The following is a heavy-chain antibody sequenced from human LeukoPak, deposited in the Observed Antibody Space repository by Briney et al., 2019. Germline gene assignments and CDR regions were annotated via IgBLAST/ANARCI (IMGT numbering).Heavy chain of an antibody. J-gene: IGHJ5*02. CDR2: ISYDGSNK. D-gene: IGHD6-13*01. CDR1: GSTFSSYA. V-gene: IGHV3-30-3*01. Sequence: GGSLRLSCAASGSTFSSYAMHWVRQAPGKGLEWEAVISYDGSNKYYADSVKGRFTISRDNSKNTLYLQMNSLRAEDTAVYYCARSMYSSSWPFTTWGQGTLVTVSS. CDR3: ARSMYSSSWPFTT.